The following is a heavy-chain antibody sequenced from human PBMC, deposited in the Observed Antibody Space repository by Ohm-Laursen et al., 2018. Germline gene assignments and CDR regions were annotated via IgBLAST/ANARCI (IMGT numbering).Heavy chain of an antibody. CDR3: ARASHFDWLEPFDY. CDR1: GYTFTGYY. J-gene: IGHJ4*02. Sequence: ASVKVSCKASGYTFTGYYIHWVRQAPGQGLEWMGWTSAYNGDTNYAQKLQGRVTMTTDTSTSTAYMELRSLRSDDTAVYYCARASHFDWLEPFDYWGQGTLVTVSS. D-gene: IGHD3-9*01. CDR2: TSAYNGDT. V-gene: IGHV1-18*04.